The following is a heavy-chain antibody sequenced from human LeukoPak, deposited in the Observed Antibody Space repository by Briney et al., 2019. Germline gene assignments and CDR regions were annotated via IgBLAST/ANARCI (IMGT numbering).Heavy chain of an antibody. CDR3: AKDTDYCSSTSCYETTGAFDY. CDR2: ISDSGGRT. CDR1: GITLSNYG. J-gene: IGHJ4*02. D-gene: IGHD2-2*01. V-gene: IGHV3-23*01. Sequence: GGSLRLSCAVSGITLSNYGMSWVRQAPGKGLEWVAGISDSGGRTSYAASVKGRFTISRDNSKNTLYLQMNSLRAEDTAVYYCAKDTDYCSSTSCYETTGAFDYWGQGTLVTVSS.